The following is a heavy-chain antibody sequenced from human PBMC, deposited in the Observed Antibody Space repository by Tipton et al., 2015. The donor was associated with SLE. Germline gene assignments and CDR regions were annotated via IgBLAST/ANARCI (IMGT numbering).Heavy chain of an antibody. J-gene: IGHJ5*02. D-gene: IGHD5-18*01. Sequence: TLSLTCTVSDGSITDAYWSWIRQPAGKGLEWIGRIYPSGSTNYNPSLKSRVTMSVDTSKNQFFLRLTSVIAADTAVYYCARLHGYSYGLNWFDPWGQGTLISVSS. CDR3: ARLHGYSYGLNWFDP. CDR2: IYPSGST. V-gene: IGHV4-4*07. CDR1: DGSITDAY.